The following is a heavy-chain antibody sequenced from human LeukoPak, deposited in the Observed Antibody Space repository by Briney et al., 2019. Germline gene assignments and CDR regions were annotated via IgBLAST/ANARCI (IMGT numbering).Heavy chain of an antibody. Sequence: GASVKVSCKASGYTFTSYYMHWVRQAPGQGLEWMGGIIPIFGTANYAQKFQGRVTITADESTSTAYMELSSLRSEDTAVYYCASRIQPPRSHLRYFDWFPPRYYFDYWGQGTLVTVSS. CDR2: IIPIFGTA. J-gene: IGHJ4*02. CDR3: ASRIQPPRSHLRYFDWFPPRYYFDY. D-gene: IGHD3-9*01. CDR1: GYTFTSYY. V-gene: IGHV1-69*13.